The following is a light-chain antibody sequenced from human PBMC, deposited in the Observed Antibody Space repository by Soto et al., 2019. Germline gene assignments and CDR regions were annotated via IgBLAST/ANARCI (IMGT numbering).Light chain of an antibody. V-gene: IGKV3-20*01. Sequence: EIVMTQSPASLSLSPGERATLSCRASQGINSHVAWYQQKPGQAPRLLIYDASSRATGIPDRFSGGGYGTDLTLTISRLEPEDFAVYYCQQFSSYPLTFGGGHKVDIK. CDR3: QQFSSYPLT. CDR1: QGINSH. CDR2: DAS. J-gene: IGKJ4*01.